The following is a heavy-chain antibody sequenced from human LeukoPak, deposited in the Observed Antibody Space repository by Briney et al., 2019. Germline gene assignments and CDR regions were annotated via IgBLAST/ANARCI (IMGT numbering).Heavy chain of an antibody. V-gene: IGHV3-49*04. D-gene: IGHD2-2*01. CDR2: IRSKAYGGTT. Sequence: GRSLRLSCTASGFTFGDYAMSWVRQAPGKGLEWVGFIRSKAYGGTTEYAASVKGRFTISRDDYKSIAYLQMNSLKTEDTAVYYCTREAQYCSSTSCFGMDVWGQGTTVTVSS. J-gene: IGHJ6*02. CDR3: TREAQYCSSTSCFGMDV. CDR1: GFTFGDYA.